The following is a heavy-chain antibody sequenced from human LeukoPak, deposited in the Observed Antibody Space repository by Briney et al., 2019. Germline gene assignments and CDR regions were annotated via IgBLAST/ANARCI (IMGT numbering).Heavy chain of an antibody. V-gene: IGHV1-2*02. J-gene: IGHJ6*02. Sequence: GASVKVSCKASGYTFTGYYMHWVRQAPGQGLEWMGWINPNSGGTNYAQKFQGRVPMTRDTSISTAYMELRSLRSDDTAVYYCARDPRVVAATQRYYGMDVWGQGTTVTVSS. CDR2: INPNSGGT. D-gene: IGHD2-15*01. CDR1: GYTFTGYY. CDR3: ARDPRVVAATQRYYGMDV.